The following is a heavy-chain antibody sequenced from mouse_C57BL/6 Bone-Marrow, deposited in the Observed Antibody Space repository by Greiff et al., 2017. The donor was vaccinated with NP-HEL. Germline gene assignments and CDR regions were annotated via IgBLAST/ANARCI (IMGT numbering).Heavy chain of an antibody. V-gene: IGHV1-59*01. CDR1: GYTFTSYW. D-gene: IGHD2-1*01. CDR2: IDPSDSYT. CDR3: ARRGNYPFAY. J-gene: IGHJ3*01. Sequence: QVQLQQPGAELVRPGTSVKLSCKASGYTFTSYWMHWVKQRPGQGLEWIGVIDPSDSYTNYNQKFKGKATLTVDTSSSTAYMQLSSLTSEDSAVYDGARRGNYPFAYWGQGTLVTVSA.